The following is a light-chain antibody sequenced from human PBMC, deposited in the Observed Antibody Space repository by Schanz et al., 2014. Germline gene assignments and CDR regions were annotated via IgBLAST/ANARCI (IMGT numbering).Light chain of an antibody. J-gene: IGKJ1*01. Sequence: EIVMTQSPATLSVSPGERATLSCRASQSVSSNLVWYQQKPGQAPRLLIYGASTRATGIPDRFSGSGSGTDFTLTISRLEPEDFAVYYCQHYGSSPWTFGQGTKVEIK. CDR3: QHYGSSPWT. V-gene: IGKV3-20*01. CDR2: GAS. CDR1: QSVSSN.